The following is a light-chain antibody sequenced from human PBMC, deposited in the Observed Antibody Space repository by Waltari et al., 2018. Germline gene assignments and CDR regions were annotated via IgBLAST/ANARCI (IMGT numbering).Light chain of an antibody. CDR2: GTS. CDR1: QTVTSIS. Sequence: CRASQTVTSISLTWYQKKVGQAPRLLIYGTSSRATGIPDRFSGSGSGTEFTLTISRLEPEDFAVYYCQQYDGEVVTFGGGTKVEI. CDR3: QQYDGEVVT. J-gene: IGKJ4*01. V-gene: IGKV3-20*01.